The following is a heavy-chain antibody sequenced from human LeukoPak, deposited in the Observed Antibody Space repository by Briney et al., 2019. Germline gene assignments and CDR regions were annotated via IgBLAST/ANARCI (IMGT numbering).Heavy chain of an antibody. D-gene: IGHD3-22*01. Sequence: QSGGSLRLSCAASGFTFSSNGMNWVRQAPGKGLEWVSYISATGGTIYYADSVKGRFTISRDKAKNSLYLQMNSLRAEDTAVYYCAKAVDSSGYYSIAEYFQHWGQGTLVTVSS. CDR2: ISATGGTI. V-gene: IGHV3-48*01. J-gene: IGHJ1*01. CDR1: GFTFSSNG. CDR3: AKAVDSSGYYSIAEYFQH.